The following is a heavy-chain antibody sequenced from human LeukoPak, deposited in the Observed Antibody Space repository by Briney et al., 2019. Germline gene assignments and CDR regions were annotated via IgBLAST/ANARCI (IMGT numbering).Heavy chain of an antibody. Sequence: SETLSLTCTVSGYPISSGYYWGWIRQPPGKGLEWIGSIYHSGSTYYNPSLKSRVTISVDTSKNQFSLKLSSVTAADTAVYYCARVIAVAGTDFDYWGQGTLVTASS. D-gene: IGHD6-19*01. CDR2: IYHSGST. CDR3: ARVIAVAGTDFDY. J-gene: IGHJ4*02. CDR1: GYPISSGYY. V-gene: IGHV4-38-2*02.